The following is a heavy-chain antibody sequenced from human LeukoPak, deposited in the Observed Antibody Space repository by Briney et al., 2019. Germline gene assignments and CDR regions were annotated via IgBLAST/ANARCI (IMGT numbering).Heavy chain of an antibody. J-gene: IGHJ4*02. V-gene: IGHV4-39*01. D-gene: IGHD1-26*01. CDR3: ARHASRGGIVGALGY. CDR2: IYYSGST. Sequence: SETLSLTCTVSGGSISSSSYYWGWIRQPPGKGLEWIGSIYYSGSTYYNPSLKSRVTISVDTSKNQFSLKLSSVTAADTAVYYCARHASRGGIVGALGYWGQGTLVTVSS. CDR1: GGSISSSSYY.